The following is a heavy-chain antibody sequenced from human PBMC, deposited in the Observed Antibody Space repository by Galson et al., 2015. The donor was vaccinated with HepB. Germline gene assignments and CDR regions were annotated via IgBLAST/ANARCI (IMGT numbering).Heavy chain of an antibody. V-gene: IGHV3-9*01. Sequence: SLRLSCAASGFTFDDYAMHWVRQAPGKGLEWVSGISWNSGSIGYADSVKGRFTISRDNAKNSLYLQMNSLRAEDTALYYCAKDMGGKYSSSSGSLWFDPWAREPWSPSPQ. CDR2: ISWNSGSI. CDR1: GFTFDDYA. CDR3: AKDMGGKYSSSSGSLWFDP. J-gene: IGHJ5*02. D-gene: IGHD6-6*01.